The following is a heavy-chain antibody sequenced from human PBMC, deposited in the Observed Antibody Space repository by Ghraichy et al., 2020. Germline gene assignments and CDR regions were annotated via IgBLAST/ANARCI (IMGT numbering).Heavy chain of an antibody. CDR1: GGSISSSNW. J-gene: IGHJ4*02. CDR2: IYHSGST. V-gene: IGHV4-4*02. CDR3: ARSHSYSSSLLDY. Sequence: ETLSLTCAVSGGSISSSNWWSWVRQPPGKGLEWIGEIYHSGSTNYNPSLKSRVTISVDKSKNQFSLKLSSVTAADTAVYYCARSHSYSSSLLDYWGQGTLVTVSS. D-gene: IGHD6-6*01.